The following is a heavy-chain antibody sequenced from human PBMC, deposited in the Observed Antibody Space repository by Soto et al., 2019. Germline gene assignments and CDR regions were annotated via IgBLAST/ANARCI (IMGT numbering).Heavy chain of an antibody. CDR2: ISSSSSTI. CDR3: ARDPGSSWYLPNYYYGMDV. CDR1: GFTFSSYS. J-gene: IGHJ6*02. Sequence: EVQLVESGGGLVQPGGSLRLSCAASGFTFSSYSMNWVRQAPGKGLEWVSYISSSSSTIYYADSVKGRFTISRDNAKNSLYLQMNSLRDEDTAVYYCARDPGSSWYLPNYYYGMDVWGQGTTVTVSS. V-gene: IGHV3-48*02. D-gene: IGHD6-13*01.